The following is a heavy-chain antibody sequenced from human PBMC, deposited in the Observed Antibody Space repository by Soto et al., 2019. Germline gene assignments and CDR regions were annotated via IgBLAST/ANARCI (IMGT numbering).Heavy chain of an antibody. Sequence: SETLSLTCTVSGGSISSYYWSWIRQPPGKGLEWIGYIYYSGSTNYNPSLKSRVTISVDTSKNQFSLKLSSVTAADTAVYYCARGVGIMITFGGVIPEFYFDYWGQGTLVTVSS. CDR2: IYYSGST. V-gene: IGHV4-59*01. CDR1: GGSISSYY. D-gene: IGHD3-16*02. CDR3: ARGVGIMITFGGVIPEFYFDY. J-gene: IGHJ4*02.